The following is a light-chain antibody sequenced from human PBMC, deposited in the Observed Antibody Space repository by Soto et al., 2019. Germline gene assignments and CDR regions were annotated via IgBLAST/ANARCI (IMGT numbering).Light chain of an antibody. V-gene: IGKV1-5*01. CDR3: QQYNSYSQT. CDR1: QSISSW. J-gene: IGKJ1*01. Sequence: DIQVTQSPSTLSASVGDRVTITCRASQSISSWLAWYQQKPGKAPKLLIYDASSLESGVPSRFSGSGSGTEVTLTISSLQPDDFATYYCQQYNSYSQTFGQGTKVDIK. CDR2: DAS.